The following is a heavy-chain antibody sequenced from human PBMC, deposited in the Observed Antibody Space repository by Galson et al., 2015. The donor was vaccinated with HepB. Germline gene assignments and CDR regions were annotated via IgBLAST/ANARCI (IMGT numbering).Heavy chain of an antibody. CDR2: IKSKTDGGTT. CDR1: GFTFSNAW. D-gene: IGHD5-18*01. J-gene: IGHJ4*02. V-gene: IGHV3-15*07. Sequence: SLRLSCAASGFTFSNAWMNWVRQAPGKGLEWVGRIKSKTDGGTTDYAAPVKGRFTISRDDSKNTLYLQMNSLKTEDTAVYYCTTDYEDTAMAPHFDYWGQGTLVTVSS. CDR3: TTDYEDTAMAPHFDY.